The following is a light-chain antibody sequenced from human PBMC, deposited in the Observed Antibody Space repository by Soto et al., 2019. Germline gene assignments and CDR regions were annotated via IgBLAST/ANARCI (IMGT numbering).Light chain of an antibody. V-gene: IGLV2-14*01. CDR1: SSDVGHYDY. CDR3: SSYTTGYTQV. J-gene: IGLJ3*02. Sequence: QSALTQPASVSGSPGQSITISCTGTSSDVGHYDYVSWYQQHPGKVPKLIISEVTTRPSGVSDRFSGSKSGNTASLTISRLQAEDEADYYCSSYTTGYTQVFGGGTKLTVL. CDR2: EVT.